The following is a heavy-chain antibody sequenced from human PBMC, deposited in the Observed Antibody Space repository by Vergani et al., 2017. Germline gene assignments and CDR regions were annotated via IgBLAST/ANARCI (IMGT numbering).Heavy chain of an antibody. V-gene: IGHV4-39*01. D-gene: IGHD6-19*01. J-gene: IGHJ4*02. Sequence: QLQLQESGPGLVKPSETLSLTCTVSGGSISSSSYYWGWIRQPPGKGLEWIGSIYYSGSTYYTPTLKSRVTISVDTSKTQFSLKLSSVTAADTAVYYCARGGPPGAGWGFDYWGQGTLVTVSS. CDR1: GGSISSSSYY. CDR2: IYYSGST. CDR3: ARGGPPGAGWGFDY.